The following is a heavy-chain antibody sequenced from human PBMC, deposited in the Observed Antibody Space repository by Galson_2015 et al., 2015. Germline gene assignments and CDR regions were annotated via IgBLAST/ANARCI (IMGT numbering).Heavy chain of an antibody. D-gene: IGHD6-19*01. CDR1: GFTFSSYA. V-gene: IGHV3-23*01. J-gene: IGHJ4*02. CDR2: ISGSGGST. CDR3: AKVGSSGWYEDY. Sequence: SLRLSCAASGFTFSSYAMSWVRQAPGKGLEWVSAISGSGGSTYYADSVKGRFTISRDNSKNTLYLRMNSLRAEDTAVYYCAKVGSSGWYEDYWGQGTLVTVSS.